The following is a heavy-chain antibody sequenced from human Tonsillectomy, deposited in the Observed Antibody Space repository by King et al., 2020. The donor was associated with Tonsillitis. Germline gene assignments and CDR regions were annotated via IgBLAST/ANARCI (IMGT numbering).Heavy chain of an antibody. CDR1: GYSFTSYW. V-gene: IGHV5-51*01. D-gene: IGHD2-15*01. CDR2: IYPGDSDT. Sequence: VQLVESGAEVKKPGESLKISCKGSGYSFTSYWIGWVRQMPGKGLEWMGIIYPGDSDTRYSPSFQGQVTISADKSISTAYLQGSSLKASDTAMYYCARYCSGGSCVQRGIYGMDVWGQGTTVTVSS. J-gene: IGHJ6*02. CDR3: ARYCSGGSCVQRGIYGMDV.